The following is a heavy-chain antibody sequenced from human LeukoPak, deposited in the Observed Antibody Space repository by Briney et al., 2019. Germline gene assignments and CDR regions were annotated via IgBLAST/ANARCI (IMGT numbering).Heavy chain of an antibody. CDR3: ARAAAGTPGDVDY. CDR2: INHSGST. V-gene: IGHV4-34*01. CDR1: VGSFSGYH. Sequence: SESLSLTCSVNVGSFSGYHRSWIRQPPGKGLEWIGEINHSGSTNYNPSLKSRVTISVDTSKNQFSLKLSSVTAADTAVYYCARAAAGTPGDVDYWGQRTLVTVSS. J-gene: IGHJ4*02. D-gene: IGHD6-13*01.